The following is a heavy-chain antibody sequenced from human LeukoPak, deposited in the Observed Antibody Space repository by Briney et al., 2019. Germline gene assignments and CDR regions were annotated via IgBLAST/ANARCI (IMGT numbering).Heavy chain of an antibody. D-gene: IGHD3-16*01. V-gene: IGHV3-48*04. J-gene: IGHJ4*02. Sequence: PGGSLRLSCAASGFTLSSYSMNWVRQAPGKGLEWVSYISSSSTIYYADSVKGRFTVSRDNSKNTLYLQMNSLTAEDTAVYYCATDWAWGGFDYWGQGVLVTVSS. CDR1: GFTLSSYS. CDR3: ATDWAWGGFDY. CDR2: ISSSSTI.